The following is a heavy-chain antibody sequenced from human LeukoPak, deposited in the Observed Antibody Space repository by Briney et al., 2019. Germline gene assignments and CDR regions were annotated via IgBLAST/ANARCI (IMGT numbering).Heavy chain of an antibody. V-gene: IGHV1-69*05. J-gene: IGHJ4*02. D-gene: IGHD3-22*01. CDR1: GGTFSSYA. CDR2: IIPIFGTA. CDR3: ARGPYYYDSSGYYFDY. Sequence: ASVKVSCKASGGTFSSYAISWVRQAPGQGLEWMGGIIPIFGTANYAQKFQGRVTITTDESTSTAYMELSSLRSEDMAVYYCARGPYYYDSSGYYFDYWGQGTLVTVSS.